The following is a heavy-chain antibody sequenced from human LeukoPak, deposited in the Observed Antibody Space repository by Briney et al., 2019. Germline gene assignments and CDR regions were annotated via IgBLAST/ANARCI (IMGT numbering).Heavy chain of an antibody. V-gene: IGHV3-53*01. J-gene: IGHJ3*02. D-gene: IGHD1-26*01. CDR2: IYSGGST. CDR3: AKDQWWELLGAFDI. CDR1: GFTVSSNY. Sequence: GGSLRLSCAASGFTVSSNYMSWVRQAPGKGLEWVSVIYSGGSTYYADSVKGRFTISRDNSKNTLYLQMNSLRAEDTAVYYCAKDQWWELLGAFDIWGQGTMVTVSS.